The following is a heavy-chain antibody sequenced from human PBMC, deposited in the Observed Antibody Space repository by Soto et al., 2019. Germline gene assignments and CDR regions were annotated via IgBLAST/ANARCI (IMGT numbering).Heavy chain of an antibody. V-gene: IGHV3-9*01. Sequence: GGSLRLSCAASGFTFDDYAMHWVRQAPGKGLEWVSGISWNSGSIGYADSVKGRFTISRDNAKNSLYLQMNSLRAEDTALYYCAKEQARDTLLLWFGELQFAFDIWGQGTMVTVSS. D-gene: IGHD3-10*01. CDR1: GFTFDDYA. CDR2: ISWNSGSI. J-gene: IGHJ3*02. CDR3: AKEQARDTLLLWFGELQFAFDI.